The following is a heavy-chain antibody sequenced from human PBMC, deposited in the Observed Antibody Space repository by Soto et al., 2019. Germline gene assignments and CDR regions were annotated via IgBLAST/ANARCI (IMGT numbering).Heavy chain of an antibody. V-gene: IGHV1-2*04. CDR2: INPNSGGT. J-gene: IGHJ5*02. D-gene: IGHD2-2*01. CDR1: GYTFTGYY. CDR3: AXGAIVVVPASRGSWFDP. Sequence: ASVKVSCKASGYTFTGYYMHWVRQAPGQGLEWMGWINPNSGGTNYAQKFQGWVTMTRDTSISTAYMELSRLRSDDTAVYYCAXGAIVVVPASRGSWFDPWGQGTLVTVSS.